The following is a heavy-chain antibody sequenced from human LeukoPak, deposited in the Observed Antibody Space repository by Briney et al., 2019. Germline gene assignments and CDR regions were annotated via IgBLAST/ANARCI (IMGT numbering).Heavy chain of an antibody. D-gene: IGHD6-19*01. CDR2: ISSSGSTI. V-gene: IGHV3-48*03. CDR3: ARGSRKSSGWYIDH. Sequence: GGSLRLSCAASGFTFSSYEMNWVRQAPGKGLEWVSYISSSGSTIYYADSVKGRFTISRDNAKNSLYLQMNSLRAEDTAVYYCARGSRKSSGWYIDHWGQGTLVTVSS. J-gene: IGHJ4*02. CDR1: GFTFSSYE.